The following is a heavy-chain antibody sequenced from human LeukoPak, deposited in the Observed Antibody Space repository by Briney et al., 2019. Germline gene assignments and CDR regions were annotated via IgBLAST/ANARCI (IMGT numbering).Heavy chain of an antibody. Sequence: ASVKVSCKASGGTFSRYAISWVRQAPGQGLEWMGGIIPIFGTANYAQKFQGRVTITADESTSTAYMELSSLRSEDTAVYYCAREGRYDFWSGYYRREFDYWGQGTLVTVSS. J-gene: IGHJ4*02. V-gene: IGHV1-69*13. CDR3: AREGRYDFWSGYYRREFDY. D-gene: IGHD3-3*01. CDR1: GGTFSRYA. CDR2: IIPIFGTA.